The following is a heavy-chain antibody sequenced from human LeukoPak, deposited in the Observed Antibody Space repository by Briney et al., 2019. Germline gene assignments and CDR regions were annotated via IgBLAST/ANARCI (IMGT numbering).Heavy chain of an antibody. J-gene: IGHJ1*01. Sequence: PSDTLSLTCTISGGSISSCYWSWIRQPRGKGLEWIGYIYYSGSTNYNPSLKSRVTISVDTSKNQFSLKLSSVTAADTAVYYCARGPFAEYFQHWGQGTLVTVSS. V-gene: IGHV4-59*01. CDR3: ARGPFAEYFQH. CDR1: GGSISSCY. CDR2: IYYSGST.